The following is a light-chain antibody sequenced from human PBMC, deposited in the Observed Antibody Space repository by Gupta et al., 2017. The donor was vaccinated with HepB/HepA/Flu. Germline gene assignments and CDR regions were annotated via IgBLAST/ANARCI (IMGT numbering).Light chain of an antibody. CDR2: DAS. CDR1: QSVSSSY. V-gene: IGKV3-20*01. CDR3: QLYGSAPRYT. Sequence: EIVLTQSPGTLSLSPGERATLSCRASQSVSSSYLAWYQQKPGQAPRLLISDASSRAAGIPDRFSGSGSGTDFTLTISRLEPEDFAVYYCQLYGSAPRYTFGQGTNLEIK. J-gene: IGKJ2*01.